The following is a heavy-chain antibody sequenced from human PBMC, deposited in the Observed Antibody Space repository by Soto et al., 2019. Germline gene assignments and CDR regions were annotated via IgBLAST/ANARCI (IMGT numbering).Heavy chain of an antibody. V-gene: IGHV4-39*01. CDR3: VRYDRINMKPYSPEGFHI. CDR1: GDSISSSNSP. D-gene: IGHD3-3*02. CDR2: VYYGGAIFYSGNI. Sequence: SETLSLTCTVSGDSISSSNSPWGWTRQPPGKGLEYIGSVYYGGAIFYSGNIYYNPSLKSRVTISVDTSKNQFSLRLSSVTAADTGVYYCVRYDRINMKPYSPEGFHIWGQGTMVT. J-gene: IGHJ3*02.